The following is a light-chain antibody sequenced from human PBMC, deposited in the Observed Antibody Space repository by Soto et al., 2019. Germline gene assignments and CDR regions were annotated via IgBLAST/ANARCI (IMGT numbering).Light chain of an antibody. Sequence: LTQPASVSGSPGQSITISCTGTSSDVGGYDYVSWYQQHPGKAPKLMIYEVTNRPSGVSNRFSASKSGDTASLTISGLQAEDEADYYCSSYTGSNTLYVFGTGTKVTVL. CDR1: SSDVGGYDY. CDR2: EVT. CDR3: SSYTGSNTLYV. V-gene: IGLV2-14*01. J-gene: IGLJ1*01.